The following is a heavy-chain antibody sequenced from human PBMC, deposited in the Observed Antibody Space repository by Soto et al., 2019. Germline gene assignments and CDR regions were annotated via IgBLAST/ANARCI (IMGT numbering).Heavy chain of an antibody. J-gene: IGHJ6*02. Sequence: GGSLRLSCAASGFTFSSYAMSWVRQAPGKGLEWVSAISGSGGSTYYADSVKGRFTISRDNSKNTLCLQMNSLRAEDTAVYYCAKDLSGGAYCSSTSCYDYYYGMDVWGQGTTVTVSS. CDR2: ISGSGGST. CDR1: GFTFSSYA. V-gene: IGHV3-23*01. CDR3: AKDLSGGAYCSSTSCYDYYYGMDV. D-gene: IGHD2-2*01.